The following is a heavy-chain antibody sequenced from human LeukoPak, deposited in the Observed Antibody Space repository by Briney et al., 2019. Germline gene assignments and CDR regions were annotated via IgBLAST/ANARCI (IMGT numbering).Heavy chain of an antibody. J-gene: IGHJ4*02. D-gene: IGHD1-26*01. Sequence: GGSLRLSCAASGFTFSSYAMHWVRQAPGKGLEWVAVISYDGSNKYYADSVKGRFTISRDDAKNSLYLQMNRLRAEDTAVYYCAREGVGTMGRPNFDYWGQGTLVSVST. CDR2: ISYDGSNK. CDR3: AREGVGTMGRPNFDY. V-gene: IGHV3-30-3*01. CDR1: GFTFSSYA.